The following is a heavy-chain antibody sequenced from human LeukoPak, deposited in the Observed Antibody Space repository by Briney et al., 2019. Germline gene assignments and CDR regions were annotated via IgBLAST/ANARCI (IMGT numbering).Heavy chain of an antibody. J-gene: IGHJ4*02. CDR2: INPNSGGT. D-gene: IGHD6-6*01. V-gene: IGHV1-2*02. Sequence: GASVKVSCKASGYTFTGYYMHWVRQAPGQGLEWMGWINPNSGGTNYAQKFQGRVTMTRDTSISTAYMELSSLRSEDTAVYYCARAVRIAALSWVRWGYWGQGTLVTVSS. CDR1: GYTFTGYY. CDR3: ARAVRIAALSWVRWGY.